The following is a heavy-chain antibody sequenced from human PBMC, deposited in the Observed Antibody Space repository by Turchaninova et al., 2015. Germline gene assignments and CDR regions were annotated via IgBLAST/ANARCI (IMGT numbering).Heavy chain of an antibody. CDR1: GGSFSGYY. CDR3: ARGRDYYGSGIDY. V-gene: IGHV4-34*01. CDR2: INHIGST. D-gene: IGHD3-10*01. Sequence: QVQLQQWGAGLLKPSETLSLTCAVYGGSFSGYYWSWIRQPPGKGLKGIGGINHIGSTNYNPSLKSRGTISVDTSKNQFSLKLSSVTAADTAVYYCARGRDYYGSGIDYWGQGTLVTVSS. J-gene: IGHJ4*02.